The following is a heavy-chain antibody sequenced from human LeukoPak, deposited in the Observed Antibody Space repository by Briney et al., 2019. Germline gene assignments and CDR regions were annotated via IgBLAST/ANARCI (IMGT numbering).Heavy chain of an antibody. V-gene: IGHV3-7*01. J-gene: IGHJ4*02. Sequence: GGSLRLSCATSGFIFDNYWMHWVRQAPGEGLEWVANIKKDESEKYYVGSVRGRFTISRDNAKRSLYLQMNSLKAEDTAVYYCARGSSFGSYWGQGTLVAVSS. D-gene: IGHD6-6*01. CDR2: IKKDESEK. CDR3: ARGSSFGSY. CDR1: GFIFDNYW.